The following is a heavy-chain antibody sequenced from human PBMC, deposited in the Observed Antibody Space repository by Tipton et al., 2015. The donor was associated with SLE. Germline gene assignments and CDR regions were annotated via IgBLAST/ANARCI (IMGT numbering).Heavy chain of an antibody. CDR2: INHNGST. D-gene: IGHD1-1*01. J-gene: IGHJ4*02. CDR1: GGSFSGYY. Sequence: TLSLTCAVYGGSFSGYYWSWIRQPPGKGLEWIGEINHNGSTNHNPSLKSRVTISVDTSKNQLSLKLSAVTAADTAVYYCARALWKGGDYWGQGTLVTVSS. CDR3: ARALWKGGDY. V-gene: IGHV4-34*01.